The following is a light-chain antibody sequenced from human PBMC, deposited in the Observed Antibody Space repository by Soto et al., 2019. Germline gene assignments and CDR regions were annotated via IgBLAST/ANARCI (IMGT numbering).Light chain of an antibody. CDR2: STN. CDR1: SGSVSTSYY. J-gene: IGLJ2*01. V-gene: IGLV8-61*01. CDR3: VLYMGSGIVV. Sequence: QTVVTQEPSFSVSPGRTVTLTCGLSSGSVSTSYYPSWYQQTPGQAPRTLIYSTNTRSSGVPDRFSGSILGNKAALTITGAQADDESDYYCVLYMGSGIVVFCGGTQLTVL.